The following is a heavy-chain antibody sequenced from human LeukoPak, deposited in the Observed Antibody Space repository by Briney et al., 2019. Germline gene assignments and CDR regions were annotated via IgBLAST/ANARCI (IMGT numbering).Heavy chain of an antibody. D-gene: IGHD2-2*01. Sequence: PSETLSLTCAVYGGSFSGYYWSWIRQPPGKGLEWIGEINHSGSTNYNPSLKSRVTISVDTSKNQFSLKLSSVTAADTAVYYCARGLRPIVVVPAALDPRRFGGNWFDPWGQGTLVTVSS. J-gene: IGHJ5*02. CDR1: GGSFSGYY. CDR2: INHSGST. V-gene: IGHV4-34*01. CDR3: ARGLRPIVVVPAALDPRRFGGNWFDP.